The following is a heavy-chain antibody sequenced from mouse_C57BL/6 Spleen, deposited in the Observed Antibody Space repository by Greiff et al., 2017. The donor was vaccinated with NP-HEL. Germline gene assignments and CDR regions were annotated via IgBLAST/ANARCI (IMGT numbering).Heavy chain of an antibody. CDR1: GFTFSSYG. CDR3: AREGTYWYFDV. J-gene: IGHJ1*03. V-gene: IGHV5-6*01. Sequence: EVKLQESGGDLVKPGGSLKLSCAASGFTFSSYGMSWVRQTPDKRLEWVATISSGGSYTYYPDSVKGRFTISRDNAKNTLYLQMSSLKSEDTAMYYCAREGTYWYFDVWGTGTTVTVSS. CDR2: ISSGGSYT.